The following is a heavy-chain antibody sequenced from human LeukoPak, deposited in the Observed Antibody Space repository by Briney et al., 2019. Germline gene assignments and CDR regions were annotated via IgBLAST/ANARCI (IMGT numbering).Heavy chain of an antibody. D-gene: IGHD6-13*01. J-gene: IGHJ1*01. CDR3: AREGIAAAGEH. Sequence: WVSFITSSGGTIYYADSVKGRFTMSRDNAKNSLYLQMKSLRVEDTAVYYCAREGIAAAGEHWGQGTLVTVSS. V-gene: IGHV3-11*04. CDR2: ITSSGGTI.